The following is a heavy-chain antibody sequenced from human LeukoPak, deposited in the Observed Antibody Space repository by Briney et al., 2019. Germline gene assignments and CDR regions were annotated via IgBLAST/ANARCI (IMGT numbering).Heavy chain of an antibody. D-gene: IGHD3-22*01. CDR3: ARVGYYYDSSGYDY. J-gene: IGHJ4*02. CDR1: GGSFSGYY. CDR2: TNHSGST. Sequence: ASETLSLTCAVYGGSFSGYYWSWIRQPPGKGLEWIGETNHSGSTNYNPSLKSRVTISVDTSKNQFSLKLSSVTAADTAVYYCARVGYYYDSSGYDYWGQGTLVTVSS. V-gene: IGHV4-34*01.